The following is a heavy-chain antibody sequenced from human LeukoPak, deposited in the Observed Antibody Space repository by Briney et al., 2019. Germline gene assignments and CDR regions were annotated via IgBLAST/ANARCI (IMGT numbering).Heavy chain of an antibody. CDR1: GYTFTGYY. CDR3: AREYSSSSGSDY. J-gene: IGHJ4*02. Sequence: ASVKVSCKASGYTFTGYYMHWVRQAPGQGLEWMGRINPNSGGTNYAQKFQGRVTMTRDTSISTAYMELSRLRSDDTVVYYCAREYSSSSGSDYWGQGTPVTVSS. D-gene: IGHD6-6*01. V-gene: IGHV1-2*05. CDR2: INPNSGGT.